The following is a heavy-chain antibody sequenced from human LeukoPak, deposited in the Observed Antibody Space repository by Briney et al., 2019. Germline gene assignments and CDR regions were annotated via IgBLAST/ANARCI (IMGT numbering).Heavy chain of an antibody. J-gene: IGHJ4*02. CDR1: GFTFSSYW. D-gene: IGHD5-18*01. CDR2: IKQDGSEK. Sequence: GGSLRLSCAASGFTFSSYWMSWVRQAPGKGLEWVANIKQDGSEKYYVDSVKSRFTISRDNAKNSLYLQMNSLRAEDTAVYYCAREGGYKGPINDYWGQGTLVTVSS. CDR3: AREGGYKGPINDY. V-gene: IGHV3-7*01.